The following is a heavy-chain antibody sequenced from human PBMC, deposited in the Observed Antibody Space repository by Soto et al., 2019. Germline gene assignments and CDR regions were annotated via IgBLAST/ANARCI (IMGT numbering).Heavy chain of an antibody. Sequence: GASVKVSCKASGYTFTSYAMHWVRQAPGQRLEWMGWINAGNGNTKYSQKFQGRVTITRDTSASTAYMELSSLRSEDTAVYYCARVLTVTYYYYYYYGMDVWGQGTTVTVSS. CDR2: INAGNGNT. D-gene: IGHD4-4*01. CDR3: ARVLTVTYYYYYYYGMDV. V-gene: IGHV1-3*01. CDR1: GYTFTSYA. J-gene: IGHJ6*02.